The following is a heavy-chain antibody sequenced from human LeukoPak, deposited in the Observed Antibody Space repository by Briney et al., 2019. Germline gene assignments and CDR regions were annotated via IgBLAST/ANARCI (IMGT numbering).Heavy chain of an antibody. J-gene: IGHJ6*04. D-gene: IGHD3-22*01. CDR2: IRYGGSNK. CDR1: GFTFSSYG. Sequence: PGGSLRLSCAAPGFTFSSYGMHWVRQAPGKGLEWVAFIRYGGSNKYYADSVKGRFTISRDNSKNTLHLQMNSLRAEDTAVYYCAKDFRYYDSSGYYSLDVWGKGTTVTVSS. CDR3: AKDFRYYDSSGYYSLDV. V-gene: IGHV3-30*02.